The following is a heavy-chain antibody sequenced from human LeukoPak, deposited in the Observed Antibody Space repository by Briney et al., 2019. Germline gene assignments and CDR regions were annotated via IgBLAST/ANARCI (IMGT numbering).Heavy chain of an antibody. CDR3: ARAGYYYDSSGYSFDY. Sequence: ASVKVSFKASGYTFTGYYMHWVRQAPGQGLEWMGRINPNSGGTNYAQKFQGRVTMTRDTSISTAYMELSRLRSDDTAVYYCARAGYYYDSSGYSFDYWGQGTLVTVSS. CDR2: INPNSGGT. V-gene: IGHV1-2*06. J-gene: IGHJ4*02. CDR1: GYTFTGYY. D-gene: IGHD3-22*01.